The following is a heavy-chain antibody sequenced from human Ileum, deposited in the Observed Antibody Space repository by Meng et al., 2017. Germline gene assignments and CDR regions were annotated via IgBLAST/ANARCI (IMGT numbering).Heavy chain of an antibody. Sequence: AQLVESGGVLVKPGGSLRLSCVGSRSIFDSYDMTWIRQAPGKGPEWVASMGLGHSHGSYADSVIGRFTVSRDNAKTSFFLQMNSLRAEDTAIYYCASDPNWSTTWGQGTLVTVSS. CDR1: RSIFDSYD. V-gene: IGHV3-21*04. CDR2: MGLGHSHG. CDR3: ASDPNWSTT. J-gene: IGHJ5*02.